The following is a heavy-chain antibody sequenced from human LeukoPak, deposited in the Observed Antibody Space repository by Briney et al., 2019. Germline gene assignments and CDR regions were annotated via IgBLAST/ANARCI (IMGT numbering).Heavy chain of an antibody. CDR3: AKDPLDY. J-gene: IGHJ4*02. CDR1: GFTFSSYG. V-gene: IGHV3-30*18. Sequence: GGSLRLSCAASGFTFSSYGMHWVRQAPGKGLEWVAVISYDGSNKYYADSVKGRFTISRDNSKDTLYLQMNSLRAEDTAVYYCAKDPLDYWGQGTLVTVSS. CDR2: ISYDGSNK.